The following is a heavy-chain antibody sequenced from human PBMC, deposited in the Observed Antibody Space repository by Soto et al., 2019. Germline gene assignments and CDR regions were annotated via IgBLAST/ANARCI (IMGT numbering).Heavy chain of an antibody. CDR2: ISAYNGNT. V-gene: IGHV1-18*01. CDR1: GYTFTSYG. J-gene: IGHJ4*02. Sequence: QVQLVQSGAEVKKPGASVKVSCKDSGYTFTSYGISWVRQAPGQGLEWMGWISAYNGNTNYAQKLQGRVNMTTDTSKSTADMELRSLRSDDTAVYYCARDQQWELQGVAYWGQGTLVTVSS. CDR3: ARDQQWELQGVAY. D-gene: IGHD1-26*01.